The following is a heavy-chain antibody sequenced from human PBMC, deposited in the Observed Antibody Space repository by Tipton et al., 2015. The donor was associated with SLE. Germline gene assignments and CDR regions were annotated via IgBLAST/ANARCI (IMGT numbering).Heavy chain of an antibody. J-gene: IGHJ4*02. V-gene: IGHV4-34*01. CDR2: INHRGST. D-gene: IGHD5-24*01. Sequence: TLSLTCAVYGGSFIGYYWSWFRQPPRTGLEWNGGINHRGSTNYNPSLQRRGTISVYTSKNQFSLKLSSVTAADTAVYYCARHPPGEMATIFDYWGQGTLVTVSS. CDR1: GGSFIGYY. CDR3: ARHPPGEMATIFDY.